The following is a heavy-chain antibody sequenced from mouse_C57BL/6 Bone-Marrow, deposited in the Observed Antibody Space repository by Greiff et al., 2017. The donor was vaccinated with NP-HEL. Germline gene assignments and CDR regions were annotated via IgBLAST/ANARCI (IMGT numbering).Heavy chain of an antibody. CDR3: ARGGTWFAY. J-gene: IGHJ3*01. V-gene: IGHV1-19*01. CDR1: GYTFTDYY. CDR2: INPYNGGT. Sequence: EVQLVESGPVLVKPGASVKMSCKASGYTFTDYYMNWVKQSHGKSLEWIGVINPYNGGTSYNQKFKGKATLTVDKSSSTAYMELNSLTSEDAAVYYCARGGTWFAYWGQGTLVTVSA.